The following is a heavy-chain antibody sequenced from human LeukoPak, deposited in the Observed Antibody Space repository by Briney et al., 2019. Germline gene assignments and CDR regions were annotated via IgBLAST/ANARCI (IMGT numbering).Heavy chain of an antibody. Sequence: SETLPLTCTVSGDSINNYYWTWIRQPPGKGLEWIGYIYYSGSTNYNPSLKSRVTVSVDTSKNQFSLKLSSVTAADTAVYYCARAVGSWGPERNDYWGQGTLVTVSS. CDR3: ARAVGSWGPERNDY. CDR1: GDSINNYY. CDR2: IYYSGST. J-gene: IGHJ4*02. D-gene: IGHD1-26*01. V-gene: IGHV4-59*12.